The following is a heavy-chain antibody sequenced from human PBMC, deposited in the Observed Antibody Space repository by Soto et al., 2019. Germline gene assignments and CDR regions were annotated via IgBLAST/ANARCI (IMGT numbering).Heavy chain of an antibody. CDR2: IYQSGST. CDR3: ARGISGSDYKGSGWFDS. J-gene: IGHJ5*01. D-gene: IGHD3-10*01. Sequence: SETLSLTCGVSGGSISSGGYSWSWIRQPPGKGLEWIGYIYQSGSTFYNPSLKSRVTMSLDTSKNQFSLNLTSVTAADTAVYYCARGISGSDYKGSGWFDSWGLGTKVTVSS. V-gene: IGHV4-30-2*01. CDR1: GGSISSGGYS.